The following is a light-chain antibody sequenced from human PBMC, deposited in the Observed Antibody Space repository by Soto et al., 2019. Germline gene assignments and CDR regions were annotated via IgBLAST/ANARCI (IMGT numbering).Light chain of an antibody. CDR3: QQYNNWPRT. CDR2: GAS. J-gene: IGKJ1*01. Sequence: VFMQAPSTLSLSPGERAPLSCRASQSVSSNLAWYQQKPGQAPRLLIYGASTRATGIPARFSGSGSGTEFTLTISSLQSEDFAVYYCQQYNNWPRTFGQGTKVDIK. V-gene: IGKV3-15*01. CDR1: QSVSSN.